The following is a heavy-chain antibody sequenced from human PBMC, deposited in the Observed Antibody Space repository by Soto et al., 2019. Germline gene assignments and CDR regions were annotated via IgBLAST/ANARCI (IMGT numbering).Heavy chain of an antibody. CDR2: ISSNGVGT. Sequence: PGGSLRLSCAASGFTLSGYAMDWVRQAPGKGLEYVSGISSNGVGTYYANSVQGRFTISRDNSKNTVYLQMGSLRPEDMAVYYSARLARPVLFCMVVWGKETTFTVPS. J-gene: IGHJ6*03. CDR3: ARLARPVLFCMVV. D-gene: IGHD6-6*01. V-gene: IGHV3-64*01. CDR1: GFTLSGYA.